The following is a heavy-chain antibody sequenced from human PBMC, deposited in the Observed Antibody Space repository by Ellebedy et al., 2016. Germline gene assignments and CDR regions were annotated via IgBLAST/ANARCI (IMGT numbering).Heavy chain of an antibody. D-gene: IGHD5-12*01. CDR3: ARALRLRDFWFDP. CDR1: GYTFTSYA. V-gene: IGHV1-3*01. CDR2: INAGNGNT. J-gene: IGHJ5*02. Sequence: ASVKVSXXASGYTFTSYAMHWVRQAPGQRLEWMGWINAGNGNTKYSQKFQGRVTITRDTSASTAYMELSSLRSEDTAVYYCARALRLRDFWFDPWGQGTLVTVSS.